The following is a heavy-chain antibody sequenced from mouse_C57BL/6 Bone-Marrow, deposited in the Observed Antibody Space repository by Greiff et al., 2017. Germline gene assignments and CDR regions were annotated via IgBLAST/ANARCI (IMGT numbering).Heavy chain of an antibody. J-gene: IGHJ3*01. CDR2: ISYDGSN. Sequence: EVKLQESGPGLVKPSQSLSLTCSVTGYSITSGYYWNWIRQFPGNKLEWMGYISYDGSNNYNPSLKNRISITRDTSKNQFFLKLNSVTTEDTATYYCARRYGSSPFAYWGQGTLVTVSA. V-gene: IGHV3-6*01. CDR1: GYSITSGYY. D-gene: IGHD1-1*01. CDR3: ARRYGSSPFAY.